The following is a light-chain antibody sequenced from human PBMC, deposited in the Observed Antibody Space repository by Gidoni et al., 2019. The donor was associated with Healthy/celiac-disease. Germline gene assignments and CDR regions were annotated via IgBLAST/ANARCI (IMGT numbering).Light chain of an antibody. J-gene: IGLJ2*01. V-gene: IGLV2-14*01. Sequence: QSALPQPAPVSGSPGQPITISCTGTSSDVGGYNYVSWYQQHPGKAPKLMIYEVSNRPSGVSNRFSGSKSGNTASLTISGLQAEDEADYYCSSYTSSSTLEGVFGGGTKLTVL. CDR2: EVS. CDR1: SSDVGGYNY. CDR3: SSYTSSSTLEGV.